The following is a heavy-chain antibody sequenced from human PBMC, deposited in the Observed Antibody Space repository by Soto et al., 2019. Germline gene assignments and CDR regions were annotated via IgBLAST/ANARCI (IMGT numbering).Heavy chain of an antibody. CDR2: ISAYNGNT. Sequence: QVQLVQSGAEVKKPGASVKVSCKASGYTFTSYGISWVRQAPGQGLEWMGWISAYNGNTNYAQKLQGRVTMTTDTSTSTAYMELRSLRSDDTVVYYCARYDYVWGSYPSTYYYGMDVWGQGTTVTVSS. CDR1: GYTFTSYG. V-gene: IGHV1-18*01. J-gene: IGHJ6*02. CDR3: ARYDYVWGSYPSTYYYGMDV. D-gene: IGHD3-16*01.